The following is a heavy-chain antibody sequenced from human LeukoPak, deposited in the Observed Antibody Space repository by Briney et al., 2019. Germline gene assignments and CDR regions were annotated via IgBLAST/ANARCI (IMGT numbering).Heavy chain of an antibody. Sequence: GGSLRVSCADSGFTFSSYAMSWLRQAPGKGLEWVSAISGSGGSTYYADSVKGRFTISRDKSKNTLYLQMNSLRAEDTAVYYCAKDLGRGSSDWGQGTLVTVSS. CDR2: ISGSGGST. CDR1: GFTFSSYA. V-gene: IGHV3-23*01. CDR3: AKDLGRGSSD. D-gene: IGHD3-16*01. J-gene: IGHJ4*02.